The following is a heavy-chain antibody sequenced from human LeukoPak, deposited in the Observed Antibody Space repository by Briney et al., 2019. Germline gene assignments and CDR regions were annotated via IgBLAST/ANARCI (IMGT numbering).Heavy chain of an antibody. Sequence: PGGSLRLSCAASGFTFSSYAMSWVRQAPGKGLEWVSAISGSGGSTYYADSVKGRFTISRDNSKNTLYLQMNSLRAEDTAVYYCAKDPGYSGYDEGGYFDYWGQGTLVTVSS. J-gene: IGHJ4*02. CDR3: AKDPGYSGYDEGGYFDY. D-gene: IGHD5-12*01. CDR1: GFTFSSYA. V-gene: IGHV3-23*01. CDR2: ISGSGGST.